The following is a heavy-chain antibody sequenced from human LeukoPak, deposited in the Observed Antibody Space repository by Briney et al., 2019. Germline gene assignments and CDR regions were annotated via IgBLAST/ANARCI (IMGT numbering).Heavy chain of an antibody. V-gene: IGHV4-59*01. CDR2: VSHTGAT. CDR1: GASMNGYF. J-gene: IGHJ3*01. D-gene: IGHD1-26*01. CDR3: ARDRRGSFYTFDL. Sequence: SEILSLTCSVSGASMNGYFWNWVRQPPEKGLKWIGYVSHTGATTSNPTLKSRVSITIDTSKSQISLTMTSVTAADSALYYCARDRRGSFYTFDLWGPGTIVSVS.